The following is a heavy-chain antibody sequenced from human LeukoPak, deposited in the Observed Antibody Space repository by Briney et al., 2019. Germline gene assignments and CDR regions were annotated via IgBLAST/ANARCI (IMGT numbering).Heavy chain of an antibody. J-gene: IGHJ3*02. CDR1: GGSISSYY. V-gene: IGHV4-4*07. D-gene: IGHD2-2*01. Sequence: SETLSLTCTVSGGSISSYYWSWIRQPAGKGLEWIGRIYTSGSTNYNPSLKSRVTMSVDTSKNQFSLKLSSVTAADTAVYYCARDRVPAALDAFDIWGQGTMVTVSS. CDR3: ARDRVPAALDAFDI. CDR2: IYTSGST.